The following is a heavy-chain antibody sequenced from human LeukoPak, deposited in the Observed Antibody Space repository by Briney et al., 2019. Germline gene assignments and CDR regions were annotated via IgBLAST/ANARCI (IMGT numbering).Heavy chain of an antibody. V-gene: IGHV3-21*06. J-gene: IGHJ4*02. Sequence: GGSLRLSCGASGFTFSSYSMTWVRQAPGKGLEWVASISSGGSYIHSADSVKGRFTISRNNAKDSLYLQMNSLRAEDTAVYYCAKDGQGGNCDVLTGYYSKGYDSWGLGTLVIVSS. CDR1: GFTFSSYS. D-gene: IGHD3-9*01. CDR2: ISSGGSYI. CDR3: AKDGQGGNCDVLTGYYSKGYDS.